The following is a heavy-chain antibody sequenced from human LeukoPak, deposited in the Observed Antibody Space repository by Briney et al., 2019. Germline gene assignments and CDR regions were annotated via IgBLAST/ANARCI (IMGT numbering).Heavy chain of an antibody. V-gene: IGHV4-61*02. Sequence: PSETLSLTCTVSGGSISSGSYYWSWIRQPAGKGLEWIGRIYTSGSTNYNPSLKSRVTISVDTSKNQFSLKLSSVTAADTAVYYCARGIRGRNPPNYYYYYMDVWGKGTTVTISS. D-gene: IGHD3-10*01. CDR1: GGSISSGSYY. J-gene: IGHJ6*03. CDR3: ARGIRGRNPPNYYYYYMDV. CDR2: IYTSGST.